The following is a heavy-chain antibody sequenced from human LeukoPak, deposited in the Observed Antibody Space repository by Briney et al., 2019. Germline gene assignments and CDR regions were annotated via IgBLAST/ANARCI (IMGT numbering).Heavy chain of an antibody. CDR2: INHSGST. Sequence: SETLSLTCAVYGGSFSGYYWSRIRQPPGKGLEWIGEINHSGSTNYNPSLKSRVTISVDTSKNQFSLKLSSVTAADTAVYYCARNTAAAVMYYFDYWGQGALVTVSS. CDR3: ARNTAAAVMYYFDY. CDR1: GGSFSGYY. D-gene: IGHD2-2*01. J-gene: IGHJ4*02. V-gene: IGHV4-34*01.